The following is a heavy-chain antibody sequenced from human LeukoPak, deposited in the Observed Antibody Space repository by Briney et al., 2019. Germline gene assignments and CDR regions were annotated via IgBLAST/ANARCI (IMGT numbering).Heavy chain of an antibody. Sequence: SETLSLTCAVSGGSVNNGRYYWSWIRQPPGKGLEWIGYVYYSGDSDYNPSLKSRVNISVDTSKDIFSLKMNFVTAADTAMYFCARGIAAGGYYWYFDLWGRGTLV. CDR3: ARGIAAGGYYWYFDL. CDR2: VYYSGDS. CDR1: GGSVNNGRYY. D-gene: IGHD6-13*01. V-gene: IGHV4-61*03. J-gene: IGHJ2*01.